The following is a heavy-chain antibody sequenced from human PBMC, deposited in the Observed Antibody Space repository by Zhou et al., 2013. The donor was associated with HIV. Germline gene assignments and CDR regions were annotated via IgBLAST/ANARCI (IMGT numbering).Heavy chain of an antibody. D-gene: IGHD6-13*01. Sequence: QVQLVQSGAEVKKPGASVKVSCKSSGYNFINYDINWVRQATGQGLEWMGWMNPNSGNTGYAQKFQGRVTMTRNTSISTAYMELSSLRSEDTAMYYCARGRTLMYSSSWPYWGQGTLVHRLL. J-gene: IGHJ4*02. CDR3: ARGRTLMYSSSWPY. CDR2: MNPNSGNT. CDR1: GYNFINYD. V-gene: IGHV1-8*01.